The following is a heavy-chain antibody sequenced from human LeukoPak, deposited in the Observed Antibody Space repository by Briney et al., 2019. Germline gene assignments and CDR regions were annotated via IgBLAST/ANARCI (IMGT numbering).Heavy chain of an antibody. D-gene: IGHD3-22*01. CDR3: ATQGQYYYDSSGYYGY. V-gene: IGHV3-23*01. J-gene: IGHJ4*02. CDR1: GFTFSSYA. CDR2: ISGSGGST. Sequence: PGGSLRLSCAASGFTFSSYAMSWVRQAPGKGLEWVSAISGSGGSTYYADSVKGRFTISRDNSKNTLYLQMNSLRAEDTAVYYCATQGQYYYDSSGYYGYWGQGTLVTVSS.